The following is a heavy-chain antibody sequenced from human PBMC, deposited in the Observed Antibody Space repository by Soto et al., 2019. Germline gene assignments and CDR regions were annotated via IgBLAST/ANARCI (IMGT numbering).Heavy chain of an antibody. CDR2: ISGSGGST. J-gene: IGHJ4*02. CDR3: AKGPGATRYDYFDY. CDR1: GFTFSSSA. V-gene: IGHV3-23*01. Sequence: GGSLRLSCAASGFTFSSSAMSWVRQAPGKGLEWVSDISGSGGSTYYADSVKGRCTISRDNSKNTLYLQMNSLRAEDSAVYYCAKGPGATRYDYFDYWGQGTMVTVSS. D-gene: IGHD1-26*01.